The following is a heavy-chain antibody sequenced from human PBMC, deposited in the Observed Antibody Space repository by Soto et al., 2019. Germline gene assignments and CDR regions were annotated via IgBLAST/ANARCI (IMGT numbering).Heavy chain of an antibody. J-gene: IGHJ3*02. CDR1: GFTFSDHW. Sequence: QPGGSLRLSCAASGFTFSDHWMHWVRQVPGKGLVWVSRIKGDGSYTNYADSVKGRFTIIRDNAKNTLYLQMNSLSAEDTAVYYCPRLGSTNTFDIWGLGTKVTVSS. CDR3: PRLGSTNTFDI. V-gene: IGHV3-74*01. D-gene: IGHD2-2*01. CDR2: IKGDGSYT.